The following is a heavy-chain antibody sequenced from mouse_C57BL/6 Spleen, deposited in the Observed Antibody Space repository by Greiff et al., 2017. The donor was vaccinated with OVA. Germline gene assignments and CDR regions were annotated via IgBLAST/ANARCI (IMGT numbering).Heavy chain of an antibody. V-gene: IGHV1-55*01. CDR2: IYPGSGGT. J-gene: IGHJ2*01. D-gene: IGHD1-1*01. Sequence: VQLQQPGAELVKPGASVKMSCKASGYTFTSYWITWVKQRPGQGLEWIGDIYPGSGGTKYNEKFKSKATLTVDKPSSTAYMQLSSLTSEDSAVYYCARPYYYGSVGYYFDYWGQGTTLTVSS. CDR1: GYTFTSYW. CDR3: ARPYYYGSVGYYFDY.